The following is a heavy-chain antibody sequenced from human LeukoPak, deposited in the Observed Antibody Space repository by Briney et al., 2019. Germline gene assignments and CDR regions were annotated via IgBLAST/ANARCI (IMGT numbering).Heavy chain of an antibody. V-gene: IGHV1-46*01. D-gene: IGHD4-17*01. CDR3: ARAIYGLGAD. Sequence: ASVKVSCKSSGDTFTSYYIHLQRHAHGPGLEWMGLINPSDGNTRYSQKFSDKVTMTRDTSTCTVYMDLSSLRSEDTAVYYCARAIYGLGADWGQGTLVTVSS. J-gene: IGHJ4*02. CDR1: GDTFTSYY. CDR2: INPSDGNT.